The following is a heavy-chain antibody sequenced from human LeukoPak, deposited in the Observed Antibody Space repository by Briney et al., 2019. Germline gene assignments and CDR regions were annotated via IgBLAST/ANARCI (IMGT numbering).Heavy chain of an antibody. CDR2: ISYDGSNK. V-gene: IGHV3-30*18. Sequence: GRSLILSCAASGFTFSSYGMHWVRQAPGKGLEWVAVISYDGSNKYYADSVKGRFTISRDNSKNTLYLQMNSLGAEDTAVYYCAKGRLRTQTIAQNYFDYWGQGTLVTVSS. CDR3: AKGRLRTQTIAQNYFDY. D-gene: IGHD1-14*01. J-gene: IGHJ4*02. CDR1: GFTFSSYG.